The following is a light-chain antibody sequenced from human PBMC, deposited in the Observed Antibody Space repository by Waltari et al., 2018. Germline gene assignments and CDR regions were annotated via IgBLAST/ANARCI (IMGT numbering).Light chain of an antibody. CDR1: RGVLSSYTNKNY. J-gene: IGKJ4*01. CDR2: WAS. CDR3: QQYYGDPLT. Sequence: DIVMTQSPDSLAVSLGERATINCKSSRGVLSSYTNKNYLGWYQQKPGQSPKLLIYWASTRESGVPDRFSGSGSGTDFTLTISSLQAEDVAVYYCQQYYGDPLTFGGGTKVEI. V-gene: IGKV4-1*01.